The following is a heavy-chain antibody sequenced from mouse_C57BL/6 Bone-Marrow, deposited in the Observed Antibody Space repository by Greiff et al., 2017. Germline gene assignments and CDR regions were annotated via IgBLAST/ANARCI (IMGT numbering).Heavy chain of an antibody. CDR1: GYTFTSYD. Sequence: VQLQQSGPELVKPGASVKLSCKASGYTFTSYDINWVQQRPGQGLEWIGWIYPRDGSTKYQEKFKGQATLTVDTSSSTAYMELHSLTSEYSAVYFCARGIKWYFDVWGTGTTVTVSS. J-gene: IGHJ1*03. V-gene: IGHV1-85*01. D-gene: IGHD2-4*01. CDR3: ARGIKWYFDV. CDR2: IYPRDGST.